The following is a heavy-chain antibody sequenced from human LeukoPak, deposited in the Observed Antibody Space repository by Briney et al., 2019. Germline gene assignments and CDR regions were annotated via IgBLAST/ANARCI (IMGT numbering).Heavy chain of an antibody. D-gene: IGHD6-19*01. J-gene: IGHJ5*02. CDR2: ISSSGSSR. CDR1: GFTFSSYE. CDR3: GRIPDSSGWLKWFDP. V-gene: IGHV3-48*03. Sequence: GGSLRLSCAASGFTFSSYEMNWVRQAPGKGLEWVSYISSSGSSRYYADSVKGRFTISRDNAKNSLYLQMNSLRAEDTAVYYCGRIPDSSGWLKWFDPWGQGTLVTVSS.